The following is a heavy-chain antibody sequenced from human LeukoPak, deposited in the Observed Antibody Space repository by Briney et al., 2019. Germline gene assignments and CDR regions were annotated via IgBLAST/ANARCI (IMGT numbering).Heavy chain of an antibody. V-gene: IGHV4-59*08. CDR3: ARQGTYNSGWNDY. Sequence: PSETLSLTCTVSGGSISSYYWSWIRQPPGKGLEWIGYIHYSGSTYYNPSLKSRVTISVDTSKNQFSLKLSSVTAADTAVYYCARQGTYNSGWNDYWGQGTLVTVSS. CDR2: IHYSGST. J-gene: IGHJ4*02. CDR1: GGSISSYY. D-gene: IGHD6-19*01.